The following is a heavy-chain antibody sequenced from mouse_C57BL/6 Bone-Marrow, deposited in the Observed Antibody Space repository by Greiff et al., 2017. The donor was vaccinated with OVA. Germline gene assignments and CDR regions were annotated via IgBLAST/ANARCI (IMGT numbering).Heavy chain of an antibody. CDR2: ISDGGSYT. J-gene: IGHJ3*01. CDR1: GFTFSSYA. Sequence: EVHLVESGGGLVKPGGSLKLSCAASGFTFSSYAMSWVRQTPEKRLEWVATISDGGSYTYYPDNVKGRFTIPRDTAKNNLYLQLSHLKSEDTAMYSWARSYYSGYFAWFAYWGQGTLVTVSA. D-gene: IGHD2-12*01. V-gene: IGHV5-4*01. CDR3: ARSYYSGYFAWFAY.